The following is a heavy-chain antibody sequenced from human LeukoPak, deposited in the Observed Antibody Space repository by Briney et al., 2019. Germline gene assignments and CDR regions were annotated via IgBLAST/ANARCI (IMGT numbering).Heavy chain of an antibody. D-gene: IGHD3-9*01. CDR3: ARDSANVRYFDWLSYGMDV. CDR1: GFTVSSNY. Sequence: PGGSLRLSCAASGFTVSSNYMSWVRQAPGKGLEWVSVIYSGGSTYYADSVKGRFTISRDNSKNTLYLQMNSLRAEDTAVYYCARDSANVRYFDWLSYGMDVWGQGTTVTVSS. CDR2: IYSGGST. J-gene: IGHJ6*02. V-gene: IGHV3-66*01.